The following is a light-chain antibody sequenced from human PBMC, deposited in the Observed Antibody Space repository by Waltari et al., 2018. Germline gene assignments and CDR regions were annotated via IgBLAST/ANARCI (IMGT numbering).Light chain of an antibody. V-gene: IGLV3-25*03. CDR3: QSADSSGTYRVI. CDR1: ALPKLY. Sequence: SYELTQPPSVSVSPGQTARITCPGDALPKLYAYWYQQKAGPAPVLVIYKDSERPSGIPERFSGSSSGTTVTLTISGVQAEDEADYYCQSADSSGTYRVIFGGGTKLTVL. J-gene: IGLJ2*01. CDR2: KDS.